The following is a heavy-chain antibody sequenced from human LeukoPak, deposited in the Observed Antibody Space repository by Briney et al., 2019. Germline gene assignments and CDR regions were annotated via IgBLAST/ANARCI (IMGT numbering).Heavy chain of an antibody. Sequence: SGGSLRLSCAVSGFTVSNNYMSWDRQAPGKGLEWVSVIHTGGSTYYADSVKGRFTISRDTSNNTLYLQMNSLRADDTAVYYCAREGKWLQLRYFDYWGQGTLVTVSS. V-gene: IGHV3-53*01. CDR2: IHTGGST. CDR3: AREGKWLQLRYFDY. CDR1: GFTVSNNY. D-gene: IGHD5-24*01. J-gene: IGHJ4*02.